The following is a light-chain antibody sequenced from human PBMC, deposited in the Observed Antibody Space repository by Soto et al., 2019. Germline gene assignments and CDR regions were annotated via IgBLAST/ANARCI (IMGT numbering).Light chain of an antibody. CDR3: QQYNSYRT. Sequence: EIVMTQSPATLSVSPGERATLSCRASQSVSSNLAWYQQKPGQAPRLLIYDASTRATGIPARFSGSGSGTEFTLTISSLQPDDFATYYCQQYNSYRTFGQGTKVDI. CDR1: QSVSSN. CDR2: DAS. V-gene: IGKV3-15*01. J-gene: IGKJ1*01.